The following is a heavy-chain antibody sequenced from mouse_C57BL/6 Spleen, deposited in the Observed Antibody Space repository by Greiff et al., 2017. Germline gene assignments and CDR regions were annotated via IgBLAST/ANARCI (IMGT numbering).Heavy chain of an antibody. J-gene: IGHJ2*01. CDR3: ARQRTTVVAPFDY. CDR2: INPYNGGT. CDR1: GYSFTDYY. V-gene: IGHV1-19*01. Sequence: EVQLQQSGPVLVKPGASVKMSCKASGYSFTDYYMNWVKQSHGESLEWVGVINPYNGGTSYNQKFKGKATLTVDKSSSTAYMELNSLTSEDSAVYYCARQRTTVVAPFDYWGQGTTLTVSS. D-gene: IGHD1-1*01.